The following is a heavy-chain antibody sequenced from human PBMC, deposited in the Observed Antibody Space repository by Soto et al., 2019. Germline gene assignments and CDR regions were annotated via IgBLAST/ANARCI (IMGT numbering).Heavy chain of an antibody. D-gene: IGHD2-15*01. J-gene: IGHJ5*02. CDR1: GGSISSGRYY. Sequence: QLQLQESGPGLVKPSETLSLTCTVSGGSISSGRYYWGWIRQPPGKGLEWIGSIYYSGSTYSNPSLKSRGTISVDTSTNQFSLRLSSVTAADTAVYYCARHSDCSGGSCYSEYFAVGNWFDPWGQGTLVTVSS. V-gene: IGHV4-39*01. CDR3: ARHSDCSGGSCYSEYFAVGNWFDP. CDR2: IYYSGST.